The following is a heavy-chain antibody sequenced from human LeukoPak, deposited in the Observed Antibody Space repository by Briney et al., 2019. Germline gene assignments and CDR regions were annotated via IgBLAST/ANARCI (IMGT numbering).Heavy chain of an antibody. Sequence: GGSLRLSCAASGFTFSSYAMHWVRQAPGKGLEWVAVISYDGSNKYYADSVKGRFTISRDNSKNTLYLQMNSLRAEDTAVYYCARARLGYAFDYWGQGTLVTVPS. D-gene: IGHD4-17*01. CDR1: GFTFSSYA. J-gene: IGHJ4*02. CDR3: ARARLGYAFDY. V-gene: IGHV3-30-3*01. CDR2: ISYDGSNK.